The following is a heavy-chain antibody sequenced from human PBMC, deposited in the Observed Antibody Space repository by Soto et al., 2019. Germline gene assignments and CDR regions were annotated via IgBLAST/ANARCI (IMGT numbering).Heavy chain of an antibody. D-gene: IGHD2-15*01. CDR2: ISGSGDNK. CDR3: AKDHCSDNTCRRVITNWFDP. Sequence: EVQLLESGGGLVQPGGSLRVSCAASGFTFSNYAMSWVRQAPGKGPEWVSGISGSGDNKYYAESVEGRFTISRDNSKNMXFXXMNSLRDEDTAVYYCAKDHCSDNTCRRVITNWFDPWGQGTLVIVSS. J-gene: IGHJ5*02. V-gene: IGHV3-23*01. CDR1: GFTFSNYA.